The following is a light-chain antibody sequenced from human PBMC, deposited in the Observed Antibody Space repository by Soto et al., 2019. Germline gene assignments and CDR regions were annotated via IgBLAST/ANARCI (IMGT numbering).Light chain of an antibody. CDR1: NSDVGGYDY. CDR2: EVY. J-gene: IGLJ3*02. CDR3: ISYIPSTTTHWV. Sequence: QSALAQPASVSGSPGQSITISCTGTNSDVGGYDYVSWYQHHPGKAPKMLIFEVYNRPSGISDRFSGSKSGDTASLTISGLQAEDEADYYCISYIPSTTTHWVFGGGTKVTVL. V-gene: IGLV2-14*01.